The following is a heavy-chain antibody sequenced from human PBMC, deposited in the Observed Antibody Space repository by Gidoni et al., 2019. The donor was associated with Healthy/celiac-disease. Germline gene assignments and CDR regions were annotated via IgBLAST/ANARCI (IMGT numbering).Heavy chain of an antibody. CDR3: ARGRDYDYVWGTYRLFDY. J-gene: IGHJ4*02. V-gene: IGHV4-34*01. D-gene: IGHD3-16*02. Sequence: QVQLQQWGAGLLKPSETLSLTSAVYGGSFSGYYWSWIRQPPGKGLEWIGEINHSGSTNYNPSLKSRVTISVDTSKNQFSLKLSSVTAADTAVYYCARGRDYDYVWGTYRLFDYWGQGTLATVSS. CDR2: INHSGST. CDR1: GGSFSGYY.